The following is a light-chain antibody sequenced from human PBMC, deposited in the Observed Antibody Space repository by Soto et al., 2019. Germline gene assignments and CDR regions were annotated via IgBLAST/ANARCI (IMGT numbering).Light chain of an antibody. CDR2: DAS. J-gene: IGKJ1*01. CDR1: QDIADF. V-gene: IGKV1-33*01. Sequence: DIQMTQSPSSLSASIGDRVTITCRASQDIADFLNWYQQKPGKAPKLLIYDASTLQTGVPSRFSGSGSGADFTLTISYLQSEDFGTYYCQQFYNYPRTFGQGTKVDIK. CDR3: QQFYNYPRT.